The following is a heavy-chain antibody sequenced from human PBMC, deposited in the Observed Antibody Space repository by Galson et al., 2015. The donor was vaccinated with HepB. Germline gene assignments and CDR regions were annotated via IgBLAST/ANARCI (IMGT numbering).Heavy chain of an antibody. CDR3: AKATGPSSSFLQCY. Sequence: SLRLSCAASGFTFSSYAMSWVRQAPGKGLEWVSAISGSGGSTYYADSVEGRFTISRDNSKNTLYLQMNSLRAEDTAVYYCAKATGPSSSFLQCYWGQGTLVTVSS. CDR1: GFTFSSYA. CDR2: ISGSGGST. J-gene: IGHJ4*02. V-gene: IGHV3-23*01. D-gene: IGHD6-13*01.